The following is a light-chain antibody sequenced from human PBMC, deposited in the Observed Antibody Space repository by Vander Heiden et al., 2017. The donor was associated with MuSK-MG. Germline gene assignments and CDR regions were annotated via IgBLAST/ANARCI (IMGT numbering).Light chain of an antibody. CDR1: SSNIGSDY. Sequence: QSVLTQPLSASGTPGQRATISCSGSSSNIGSDYVYWYQQLPGTAPKLLIYRNNQRPSGVPDRFSGSKSGTSASLAISGLRSEDEADYYCAAWDDSLSGPSFGGGTKLTVL. CDR3: AAWDDSLSGPS. V-gene: IGLV1-47*01. J-gene: IGLJ3*02. CDR2: RNN.